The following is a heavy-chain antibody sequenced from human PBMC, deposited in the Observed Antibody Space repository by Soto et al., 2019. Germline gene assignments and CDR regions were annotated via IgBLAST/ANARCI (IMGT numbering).Heavy chain of an antibody. J-gene: IGHJ4*02. CDR2: ISDDGDKR. CDR1: GFTFSNYG. Sequence: WGSLRLSCVVSGFTFSNYGMHWVRQPPGKGLEWVALISDDGDKRYYADSVRGRLIISRDNSKDTLYLQMNSLGPDDTAVYFCAKARVRIVGANSFDYWGQGTPVTVSS. V-gene: IGHV3-30*18. CDR3: AKARVRIVGANSFDY. D-gene: IGHD1-26*01.